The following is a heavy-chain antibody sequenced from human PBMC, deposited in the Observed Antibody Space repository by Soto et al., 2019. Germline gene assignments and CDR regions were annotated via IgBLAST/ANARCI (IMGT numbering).Heavy chain of an antibody. CDR2: SIPIFGTA. D-gene: IGHD4-17*01. CDR3: ARGGPDYGDYDLYYYGMDV. J-gene: IGHJ6*02. CDR1: GGTFSSYA. V-gene: IGHV1-69*01. Sequence: QVQLVQSGAEVKKPGSSVKVSCKASGGTFSSYAISWVRQAPGQGLEWMGGSIPIFGTANYAQKFQGRVTITADESTSTGYMELSSLRSEDTAVYYCARGGPDYGDYDLYYYGMDVWGQGTTVTVSS.